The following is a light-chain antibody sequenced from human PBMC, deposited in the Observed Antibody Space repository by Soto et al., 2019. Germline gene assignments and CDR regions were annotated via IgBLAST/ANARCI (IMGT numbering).Light chain of an antibody. J-gene: IGKJ4*01. CDR1: QDISNW. Sequence: DIQMTQSPSSVSASVGDIVTITCRASQDISNWLAWYQQKPGKAPKLLIYAASSLQSGVPSRFSGSGSGTDFTLTISSLQSEDFGTYYCQQANSIPLTFGGGTKVEI. CDR3: QQANSIPLT. V-gene: IGKV1D-12*01. CDR2: AAS.